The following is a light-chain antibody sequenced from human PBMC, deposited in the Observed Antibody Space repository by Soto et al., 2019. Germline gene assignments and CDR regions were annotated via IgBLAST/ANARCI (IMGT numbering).Light chain of an antibody. CDR2: AAS. CDR3: QQSGTTPLFT. CDR1: QTITRH. Sequence: GDTVTITCRASQTITRHLNWYQQKPGKAPKLLIYAASTLRSGVPSRFSGSGSGTDFTLTISSLQPEDFATYYCQQSGTTPLFTFGPGTKVDIK. V-gene: IGKV1-39*01. J-gene: IGKJ3*01.